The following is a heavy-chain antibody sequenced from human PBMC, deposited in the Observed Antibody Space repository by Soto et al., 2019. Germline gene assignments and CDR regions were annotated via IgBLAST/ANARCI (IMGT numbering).Heavy chain of an antibody. J-gene: IGHJ6*02. V-gene: IGHV1-46*02. CDR3: ARAGGETAYYYGMDV. Sequence: QVQLVQSGAEVKKPGASVKVSCKASGFAFNNYYMHWVRQAPGHGLEWMGIINPGGGTTTYTQKFQARVNMTRDTSTSTVFMELSSLRSDDTAVYYCARAGGETAYYYGMDVWGQGTTVTVSS. D-gene: IGHD5-18*01. CDR1: GFAFNNYY. CDR2: INPGGGTT.